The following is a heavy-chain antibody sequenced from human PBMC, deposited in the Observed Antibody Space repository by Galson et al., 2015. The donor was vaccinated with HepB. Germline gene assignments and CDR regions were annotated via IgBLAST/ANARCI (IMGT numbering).Heavy chain of an antibody. D-gene: IGHD3-22*01. CDR2: IIPILGIA. Sequence: SVKVSCTASGGTFSSYTISWVRQAPGQGLEWMGRIIPILGIANYAQKFQGRVTITADKSTSTAYMELSSLRSEDTAVYYCARDAPDSSGYYYFDYWGQGTLVTVSS. J-gene: IGHJ4*02. CDR1: GGTFSSYT. V-gene: IGHV1-69*04. CDR3: ARDAPDSSGYYYFDY.